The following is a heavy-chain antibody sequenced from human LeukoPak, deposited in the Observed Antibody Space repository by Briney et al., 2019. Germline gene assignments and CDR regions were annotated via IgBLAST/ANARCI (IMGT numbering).Heavy chain of an antibody. CDR1: GFTFSSYE. D-gene: IGHD3-10*02. J-gene: IGHJ6*04. V-gene: IGHV3-48*03. Sequence: GGSLRLSCAASGFTFSSYEMNWVRQAPGKGLEWVSYISSSGSTIYYADSVKGRFTISRDKAKNSLYPQMNSLRAEDTAVYYCAELGITMIGGVWGKGTTVTISS. CDR2: ISSSGSTI. CDR3: AELGITMIGGV.